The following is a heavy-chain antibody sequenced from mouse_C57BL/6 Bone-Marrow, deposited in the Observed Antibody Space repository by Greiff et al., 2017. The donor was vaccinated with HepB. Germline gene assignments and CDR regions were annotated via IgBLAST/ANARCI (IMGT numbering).Heavy chain of an antibody. J-gene: IGHJ1*03. CDR1: GYSFTGYY. Sequence: EVQVVESGPELVKPGASVKISCKASGYSFTGYYMNWVKQSPEKSLEWIGEINPSTGGTTYNQKFKAKATLTVDKSSSTAYMQLKSLTSEDSAVYYCARDDSWYFDVWGTGTTVTVSS. V-gene: IGHV1-42*01. CDR2: INPSTGGT. CDR3: ARDDSWYFDV. D-gene: IGHD2-4*01.